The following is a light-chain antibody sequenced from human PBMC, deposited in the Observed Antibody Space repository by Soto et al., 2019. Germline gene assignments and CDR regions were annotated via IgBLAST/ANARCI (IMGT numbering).Light chain of an antibody. Sequence: EIVMTQSPVTLSVSPGERATLSCRASQSVRSNLAWYQQKPGQAPSLLIYGAFTRATGIPTRFSGTGSGTEFTLTISSLQTEDFALYYCQPYNDWPLTFGQGTKVDIK. J-gene: IGKJ1*01. CDR3: QPYNDWPLT. CDR1: QSVRSN. V-gene: IGKV3-15*01. CDR2: GAF.